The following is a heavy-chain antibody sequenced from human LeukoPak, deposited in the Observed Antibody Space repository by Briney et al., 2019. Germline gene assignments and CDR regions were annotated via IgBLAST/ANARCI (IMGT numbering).Heavy chain of an antibody. Sequence: GGSLRLSCVASAFTFSSYNMNWVRQAPGKGLEWVSYISSSSSTIYYADSVKGRFTISRDNAKNSLYLQMNSLRAEDTAVYYCARVISSTSRVVDYWGQGTLVTVSS. J-gene: IGHJ4*02. CDR1: AFTFSSYN. V-gene: IGHV3-48*01. CDR3: ARVISSTSRVVDY. CDR2: ISSSSSTI. D-gene: IGHD2-2*01.